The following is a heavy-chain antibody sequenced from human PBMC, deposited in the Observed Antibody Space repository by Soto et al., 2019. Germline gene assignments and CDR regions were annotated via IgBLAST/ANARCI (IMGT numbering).Heavy chain of an antibody. CDR3: ARYQQSRVFGSLAPFDI. CDR2: IYYSGST. Sequence: QVQLQESGPGLVKHSQTLSLTCTVSGGSIRSGGYYWSWIRQHPGKVLGWIGYIYYSGSTYYNPSLKSLFTISLDTSKNPFSLNLSSVTAADTAVYYCARYQQSRVFGSLAPFDICGQGTMVTVSS. D-gene: IGHD3-10*01. V-gene: IGHV4-31*01. CDR1: GGSIRSGGYY. J-gene: IGHJ3*02.